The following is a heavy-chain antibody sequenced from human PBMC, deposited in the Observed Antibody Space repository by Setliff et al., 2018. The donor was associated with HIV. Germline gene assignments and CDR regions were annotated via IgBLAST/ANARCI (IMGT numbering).Heavy chain of an antibody. V-gene: IGHV4-34*01. J-gene: IGHJ3*02. CDR1: GGSFRNYY. Sequence: SETLSLTCSVSGGSFRNYYWSWIRQPPVKGLEWIGEINHSGSTNYNPSLKSRVTISVDTSKNQFSLKLSSVTAADTAVYYCARERTLMTTVTTGDAFDIWGQGTMVTVSS. CDR2: INHSGST. CDR3: ARERTLMTTVTTGDAFDI. D-gene: IGHD4-17*01.